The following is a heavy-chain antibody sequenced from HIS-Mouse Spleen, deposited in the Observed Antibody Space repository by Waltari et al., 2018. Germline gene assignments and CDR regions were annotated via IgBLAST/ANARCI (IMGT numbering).Heavy chain of an antibody. CDR1: GYTFTGYY. J-gene: IGHJ4*02. CDR3: ARDVTRVYYFDY. Sequence: QVQLVQSGSEVKKPGASVKASCKASGYTFTGYYMHWVRQAPGQGLEWRGWINPNSGGTNYAQKFQGRVTMTRDTSISTAYMELSRLRSDDTAVYYCARDVTRVYYFDYWGQGTLVTVSS. D-gene: IGHD5-18*01. V-gene: IGHV1-2*02. CDR2: INPNSGGT.